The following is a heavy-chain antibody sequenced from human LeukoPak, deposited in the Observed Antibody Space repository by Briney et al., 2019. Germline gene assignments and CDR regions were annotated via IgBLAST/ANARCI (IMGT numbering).Heavy chain of an antibody. CDR1: GFTFNTYA. Sequence: GGSLRLSCAASGFTFNTYAMHWVRQAPGKGLEWVAVISYDGNNKYYADSVKGRFTISRDNSKNTVYLQVDSLRTDDTAVYYCARNSLYCVGDCYEVFDSWGQGTLVTVSS. CDR3: ARNSLYCVGDCYEVFDS. J-gene: IGHJ4*02. CDR2: ISYDGNNK. D-gene: IGHD2-21*01. V-gene: IGHV3-30-3*01.